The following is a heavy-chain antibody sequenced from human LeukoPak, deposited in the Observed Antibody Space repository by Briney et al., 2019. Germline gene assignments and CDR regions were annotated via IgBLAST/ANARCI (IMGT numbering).Heavy chain of an antibody. CDR3: ARASLGRYDDGRRDWYFDL. J-gene: IGHJ2*01. CDR2: IKQDGSEK. V-gene: IGHV3-7*03. CDR1: EFTFSSYW. D-gene: IGHD6-19*01. Sequence: GGSLRLSCAASEFTFSSYWMSWVRQAPGKGLEWVANIKQDGSEKYYVDSVKGRFTISRDNAKNSLYLQMNSLRAEDTAVYYCARASLGRYDDGRRDWYFDLWGRGTLVTVSS.